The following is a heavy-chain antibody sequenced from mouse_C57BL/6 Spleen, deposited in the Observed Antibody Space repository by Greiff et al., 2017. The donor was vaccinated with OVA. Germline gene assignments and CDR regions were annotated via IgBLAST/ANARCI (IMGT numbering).Heavy chain of an antibody. CDR1: GFTFSSYT. Sequence: EVKVEESGGGLVKPGGSLKLSCAASGFTFSSYTMSWVRQTPEKRLEWVATISGGGGNTYYPDSVKGRFTISRDNAKNTLYLQMSSLRSEDTALYYCARQGGSYYGSSYGEYFDYWGQGTTRTVSS. J-gene: IGHJ2*01. V-gene: IGHV5-9*01. CDR3: ARQGGSYYGSSYGEYFDY. D-gene: IGHD1-1*01. CDR2: ISGGGGNT.